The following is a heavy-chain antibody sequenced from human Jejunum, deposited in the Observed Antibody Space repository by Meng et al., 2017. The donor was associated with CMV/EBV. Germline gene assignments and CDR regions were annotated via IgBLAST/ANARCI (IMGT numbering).Heavy chain of an antibody. D-gene: IGHD2-15*01. CDR2: IYSGGTGT. CDR1: TFSNYA. Sequence: TFSNYAMSWVRQAPGKGLEWVSVIYSGGTGTEYADSVKGRFTISRDNSKNTLYLQMNSLRVEDTALYYCAKLVAGYCGGGFCYFDYWGQGTLVTVSS. V-gene: IGHV3-23*03. CDR3: AKLVAGYCGGGFCYFDY. J-gene: IGHJ4*02.